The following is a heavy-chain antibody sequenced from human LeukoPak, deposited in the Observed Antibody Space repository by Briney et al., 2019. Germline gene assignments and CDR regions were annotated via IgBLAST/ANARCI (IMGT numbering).Heavy chain of an antibody. D-gene: IGHD5-18*01. CDR2: ISYDGSNK. J-gene: IGHJ4*02. CDR3: ANSLQLCPDY. Sequence: PGRSLRLSCAASGFTFSSYAMHWVRQAPGKGLEWVAVISYDGSNKYYADSVKGRFTISRDNSKNTLYLQMNSLRAEDTAVYYCANSLQLCPDYWGQGTLVTVSS. CDR1: GFTFSSYA. V-gene: IGHV3-30-3*01.